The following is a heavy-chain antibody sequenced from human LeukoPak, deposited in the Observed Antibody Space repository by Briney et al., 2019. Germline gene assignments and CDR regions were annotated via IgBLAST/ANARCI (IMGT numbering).Heavy chain of an antibody. CDR2: INSDGSST. CDR3: ARGPASYGSGSYGWFDP. D-gene: IGHD3-10*01. J-gene: IGHJ5*02. Sequence: GGSLRLSCAASGFTFSSYWMHWVCQAPGKGLVWVSRINSDGSSTSYADSGKGRFTISRDNAKNTLYLQMNSLRAEDTAVYYCARGPASYGSGSYGWFDPWGQGTLVTVSS. V-gene: IGHV3-74*01. CDR1: GFTFSSYW.